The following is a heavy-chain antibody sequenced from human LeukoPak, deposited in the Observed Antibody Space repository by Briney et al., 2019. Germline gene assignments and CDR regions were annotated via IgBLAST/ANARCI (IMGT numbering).Heavy chain of an antibody. CDR1: GFTFSSYG. V-gene: IGHV3-30*02. D-gene: IGHD3-22*01. Sequence: PGGSLRLSYAASGFTFSSYGMHWVRQAPGKGLEWVAFIVYDGSDKYYADSVKGRFTISRDNSKNTLYLQMNSLRAEDTAVYYCAVPYYYDSSGYHDAFDIWGQGTMVTVSS. CDR2: IVYDGSDK. J-gene: IGHJ3*02. CDR3: AVPYYYDSSGYHDAFDI.